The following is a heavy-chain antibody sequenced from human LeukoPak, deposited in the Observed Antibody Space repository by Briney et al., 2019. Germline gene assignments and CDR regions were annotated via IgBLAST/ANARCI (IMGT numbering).Heavy chain of an antibody. V-gene: IGHV3-9*01. Sequence: PGGSLRLSCAASGFTFDDYAMHWVRQAPGKGLEWVSGISWNSGSIGYADSVKGRFTISRDNAKNSLYLQMNSLRAEDTALYYCAKSDDSGYSYTMSAFDIWGQGTMVTVSS. CDR1: GFTFDDYA. D-gene: IGHD5-18*01. CDR3: AKSDDSGYSYTMSAFDI. J-gene: IGHJ3*02. CDR2: ISWNSGSI.